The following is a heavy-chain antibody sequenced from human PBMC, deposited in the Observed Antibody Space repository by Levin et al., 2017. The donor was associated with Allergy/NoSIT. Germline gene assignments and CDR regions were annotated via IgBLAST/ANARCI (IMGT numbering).Heavy chain of an antibody. CDR2: IYYSGNI. CDR1: GDSIRSSNYY. V-gene: IGHV4-39*01. D-gene: IGHD1-1*01. CDR3: ARSSIGTTAGDNWFDP. Sequence: SQTLSLTCSVSGDSIRSSNYYWGWIRQPPGKGLEWIGSIYYSGNIYYNPSLKSRVTISVDTSKNQFSLKMSSVTAADTAVYYCARSSIGTTAGDNWFDPWGQGTLVTVSS. J-gene: IGHJ5*02.